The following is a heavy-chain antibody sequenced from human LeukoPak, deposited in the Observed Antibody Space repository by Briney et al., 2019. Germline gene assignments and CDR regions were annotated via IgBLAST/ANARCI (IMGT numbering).Heavy chain of an antibody. CDR3: ARDPSWGSSSPYFDF. Sequence: GGSLRLSCAASGFTFSSYAMHWVRQAPGKGLEWVAVISYDGSNKYYADSVKGRSTISRDNSKNTLYLQMNSLRAENTAVYYCARDPSWGSSSPYFDFWGQGTLVTVSS. J-gene: IGHJ4*02. V-gene: IGHV3-30-3*01. CDR2: ISYDGSNK. CDR1: GFTFSSYA. D-gene: IGHD6-6*01.